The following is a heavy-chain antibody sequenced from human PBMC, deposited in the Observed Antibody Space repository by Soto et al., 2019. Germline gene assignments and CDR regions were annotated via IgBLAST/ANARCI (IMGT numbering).Heavy chain of an antibody. CDR3: ARPNARDGYCGMHV. V-gene: IGHV1-69*13. Sequence: SVRVSCKASGGTFSSYAISWVRQAPGQGLEWMGGIIPIFGTANYAQKFQGRVTITADESTSTAYMELSSLRSEDTAVYYCARPNARDGYCGMHVWGQGTTVTVSS. CDR2: IIPIFGTA. J-gene: IGHJ6*02. D-gene: IGHD6-6*01. CDR1: GGTFSSYA.